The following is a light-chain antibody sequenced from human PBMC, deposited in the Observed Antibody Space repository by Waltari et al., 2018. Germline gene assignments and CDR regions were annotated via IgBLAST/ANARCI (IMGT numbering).Light chain of an antibody. Sequence: SYELTQPPSVSVSPGQTARIPCSGEELPKQSVYWYQQKPGQAPVLLIYKDTERPSGIPGRFSCSTSGTTVTLTIRGVQAEDEADYYCQSADGGSRYWVFGGGTKVTVL. J-gene: IGLJ3*02. CDR2: KDT. CDR1: ELPKQS. V-gene: IGLV3-25*03. CDR3: QSADGGSRYWV.